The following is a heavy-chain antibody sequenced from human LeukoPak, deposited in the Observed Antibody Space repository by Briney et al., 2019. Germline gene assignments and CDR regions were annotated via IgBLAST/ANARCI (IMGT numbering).Heavy chain of an antibody. Sequence: SETLSLTCTVSGVSISSYYWGWIRQPPGKGLEWIGYIYYSGSTNYNPSLKSRVTISVDTSKNQFSLKLSSVTAAETAVYYCARDLGYNYDHSRQGTLVTVSS. CDR3: ARDLGYNYDH. D-gene: IGHD5-24*01. CDR1: GVSISSYY. CDR2: IYYSGST. J-gene: IGHJ5*02. V-gene: IGHV4-59*01.